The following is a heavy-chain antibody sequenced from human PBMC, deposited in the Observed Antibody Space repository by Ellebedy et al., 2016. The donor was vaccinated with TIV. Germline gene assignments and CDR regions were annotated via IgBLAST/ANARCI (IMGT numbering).Heavy chain of an antibody. V-gene: IGHV1-18*01. CDR2: ISTHNGNT. Sequence: AASVKVSCKTTGYPFTKFGISWVRQAPGQGLEWMGWISTHNGNTKYSQNVQGRVTMTTETSTSTAFMEVRSMTSDDTAIYYCARTFGDFDFWGQGTLVTVSS. CDR3: ARTFGDFDF. D-gene: IGHD3-3*01. J-gene: IGHJ4*02. CDR1: GYPFTKFG.